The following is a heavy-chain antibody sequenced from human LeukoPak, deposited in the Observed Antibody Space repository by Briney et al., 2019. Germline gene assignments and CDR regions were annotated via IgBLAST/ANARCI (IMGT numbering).Heavy chain of an antibody. CDR2: IIPIFGTA. J-gene: IGHJ6*02. D-gene: IGHD1-26*01. Sequence: SVKVSCKASGGTFSSYAISWVRQAPGQGLEWMGGIIPIFGTANYAQKFQGRVTITADESTSTAYMELSSLRSEDTAVYYCARFRYTGSYLGYYYYGMDVWGQGTTVTVSS. V-gene: IGHV1-69*13. CDR1: GGTFSSYA. CDR3: ARFRYTGSYLGYYYYGMDV.